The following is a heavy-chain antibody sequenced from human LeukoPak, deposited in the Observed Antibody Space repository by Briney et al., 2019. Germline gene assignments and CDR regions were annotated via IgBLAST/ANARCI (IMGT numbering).Heavy chain of an antibody. D-gene: IGHD4-17*01. J-gene: IGHJ3*02. CDR1: GLTFSSYA. CDR3: ARADDYGDYEGAFDI. Sequence: GGSLRLLCAASGLTFSSYAMHWVRQALGKGLEWVVVISYDGSNKYYADSVKGRFTISRDNSKNTLYLQMNSLRAEDTAVYYCARADDYGDYEGAFDIWGQGTMVTVSS. V-gene: IGHV3-30-3*01. CDR2: ISYDGSNK.